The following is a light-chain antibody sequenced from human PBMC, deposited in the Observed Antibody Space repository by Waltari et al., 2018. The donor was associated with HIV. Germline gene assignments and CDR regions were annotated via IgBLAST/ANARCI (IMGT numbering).Light chain of an antibody. CDR2: GAT. V-gene: IGKV1-39*01. CDR1: QAMSTY. CDR3: QQTYNAPLT. J-gene: IGKJ4*01. Sequence: DVQMTQSPSALSASVGERVPITCRASQAMSTYLNWYQQKPGQAPKLLIYGATTLQSGVSSRFRGSGSGTDFTLTISALQPDDFATYYCQQTYNAPLTFGGGTKVEI.